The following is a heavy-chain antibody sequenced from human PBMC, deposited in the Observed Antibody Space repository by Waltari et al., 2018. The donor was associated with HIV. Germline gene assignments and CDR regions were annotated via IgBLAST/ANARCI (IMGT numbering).Heavy chain of an antibody. CDR1: VGTSTSSA. V-gene: IGHV1-69*01. Sequence: QVPLLQSGAEGKNTVSSVTVSSKASVGTSTSSALRWARPCHGQGLEWMGGIIPIFDTPNYAQKFQGRVTITADESTSTAYMDLSSLRSEDTAMYYCARAGADYYDSSGYNDALDLWCQGTMVTVSS. J-gene: IGHJ3*01. CDR2: IIPIFDTP. D-gene: IGHD3-22*01. CDR3: ARAGADYYDSSGYNDALDL.